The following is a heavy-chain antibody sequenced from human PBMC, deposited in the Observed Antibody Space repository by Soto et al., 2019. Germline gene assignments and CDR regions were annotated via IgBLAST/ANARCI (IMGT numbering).Heavy chain of an antibody. CDR2: MNPNSGNT. V-gene: IGHV1-8*01. J-gene: IGHJ6*03. CDR3: ARYFYYYYYMDV. CDR1: GYTFTSYD. Sequence: QVQLVQSGAEVKKPGASVKVSCKASGYTFTSYDINWVRQATGQGLEWMGWMNPNSGNTGYAQKFQGRVTMTRNTSISTAYMELSSLRSEDTAVYYFARYFYYYYYMDVWGKGTTVTVSS.